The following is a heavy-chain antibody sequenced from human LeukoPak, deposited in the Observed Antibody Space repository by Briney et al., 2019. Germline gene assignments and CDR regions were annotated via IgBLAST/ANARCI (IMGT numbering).Heavy chain of an antibody. D-gene: IGHD5-24*01. J-gene: IGHJ6*02. CDR3: ARRATAETKYGMDV. V-gene: IGHV4-34*01. CDR2: INHSGST. Sequence: PSETLSLTCAVYGGSFSGYYWGWIRQPPGKGLEWIGEINHSGSTNYNPSLKSRVTISVDTSKNQFSLKLSSVTAADTAVYYCARRATAETKYGMDVWGQGTTVTVSS. CDR1: GGSFSGYY.